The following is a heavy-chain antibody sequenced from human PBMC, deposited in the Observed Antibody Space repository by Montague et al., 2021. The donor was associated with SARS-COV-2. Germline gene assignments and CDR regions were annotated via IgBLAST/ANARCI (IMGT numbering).Heavy chain of an antibody. CDR1: GDSVGVEEAR. Sequence: CAISGDSVGVEEARCSSEKHTPESQLGQQGRTHYRFKRNNDYAVSVKSRITINPDTSKNQISLQLNSVTPEDTAVYYCARTSASSDYWGQGTLVTVSS. V-gene: IGHV6-1*01. CDR3: ARTSASSDY. CDR2: THYRFKRNN. J-gene: IGHJ4*02. D-gene: IGHD1-26*01.